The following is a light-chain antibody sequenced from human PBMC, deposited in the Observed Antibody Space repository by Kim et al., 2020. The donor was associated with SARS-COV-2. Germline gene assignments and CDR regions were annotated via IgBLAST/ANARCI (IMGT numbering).Light chain of an antibody. CDR2: GAS. J-gene: IGKJ2*01. Sequence: VSPGEGATLACRASQNVRSDLAWYQQKPGQAPRLLIYGASTRATGIPARFSGSGSGTDFTLTITSLQSEDFGIYYCQQYFNWPPYTFGQGTKLEI. CDR3: QQYFNWPPYT. CDR1: QNVRSD. V-gene: IGKV3-15*01.